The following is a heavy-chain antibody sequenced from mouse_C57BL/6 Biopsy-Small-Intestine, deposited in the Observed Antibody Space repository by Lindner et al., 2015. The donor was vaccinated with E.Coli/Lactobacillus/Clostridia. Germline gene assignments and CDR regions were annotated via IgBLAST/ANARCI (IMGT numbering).Heavy chain of an antibody. V-gene: IGHV1-22*01. CDR3: ASPVVADWYFDV. CDR2: INPNNGGT. D-gene: IGHD1-1*01. J-gene: IGHJ1*03. CDR1: GYTFTDYN. Sequence: VQLQESGPELVKPGASVKMSCKASGYTFTDYNMHWVKQSHGKSLEWIGYINPNNGGTSYSQKFKGKATLTVNKSSSTAYMELRSLTSEDSAVYYCASPVVADWYFDVWGTGTTVTVSS.